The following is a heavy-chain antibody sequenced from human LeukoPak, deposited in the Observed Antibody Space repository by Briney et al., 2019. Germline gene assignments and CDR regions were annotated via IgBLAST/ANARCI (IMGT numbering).Heavy chain of an antibody. D-gene: IGHD5/OR15-5a*01. CDR1: GGSFSDYY. V-gene: IGHV4-34*01. J-gene: IGHJ4*02. CDR2: INHSGRT. Sequence: SETLSLTCAVYGGSFSDYYWSWISHPPGNGLEWIGEINHSGRTNYNPSLKSRATISVNKSKTQSSLNLSSWTSAAPAWYSFWREDYYSVRRPNYFDYCGQGTLVTVSS. CDR3: WREDYYSVRRPNYFDY.